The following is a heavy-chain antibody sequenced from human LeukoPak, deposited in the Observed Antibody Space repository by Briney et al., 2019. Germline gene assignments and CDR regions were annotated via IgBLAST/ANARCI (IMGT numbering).Heavy chain of an antibody. Sequence: PGGSLRLSCAASGFTFSSYSMSWVRPAPGKGLEWVSSISSSSSSIYYADSVKGRFTISRDNAKNSLYLQMNSLRAEDTAVYYCARDFSPAAIAGDYYFDYWGQGTLVTVSS. D-gene: IGHD2-2*01. V-gene: IGHV3-21*01. J-gene: IGHJ4*02. CDR3: ARDFSPAAIAGDYYFDY. CDR2: ISSSSSSI. CDR1: GFTFSSYS.